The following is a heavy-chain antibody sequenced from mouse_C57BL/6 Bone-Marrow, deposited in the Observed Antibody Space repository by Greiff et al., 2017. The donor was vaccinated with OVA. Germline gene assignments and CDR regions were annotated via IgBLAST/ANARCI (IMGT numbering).Heavy chain of an antibody. CDR3: ARAKRRWHYIDY. Sequence: ESGPGLVKPSQSLSLTCSVTGYSITSGYYWNWIRQFPGNKLEWMGYISYDGSNNYNPSLKNRISITRDTSKNQVFLKLNSVTTEDTATNYCARAKRRWHYIDYWGQGTTLTVSS. D-gene: IGHD2-3*01. V-gene: IGHV3-6*01. J-gene: IGHJ2*01. CDR1: GYSITSGYY. CDR2: ISYDGSN.